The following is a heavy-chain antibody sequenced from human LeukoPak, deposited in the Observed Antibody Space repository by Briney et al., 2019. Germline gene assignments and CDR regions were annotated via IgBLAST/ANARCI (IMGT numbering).Heavy chain of an antibody. V-gene: IGHV5-51*01. CDR3: ARHVAFSSSSSWFDH. D-gene: IGHD6-6*01. CDR1: GYSFTSYW. CDR2: IYPDDSAT. Sequence: GESLKISCKGFGYSFTSYWIGWVRQMPGKGLEWMGIIYPDDSATRYSPSFQGQVTISADKSINTAYLQWSSLKASDTARYYCARHVAFSSSSSWFDHWGQGTLVTVSS. J-gene: IGHJ5*02.